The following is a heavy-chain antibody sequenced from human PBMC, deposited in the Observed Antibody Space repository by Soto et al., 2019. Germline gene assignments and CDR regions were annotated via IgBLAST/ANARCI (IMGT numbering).Heavy chain of an antibody. CDR2: TYYRSKWSS. J-gene: IGHJ4*02. D-gene: IGHD7-27*01. CDR1: GDSVSSKNAA. Sequence: SQTLSLTGAISGDSVSSKNAAWRWIRQSPSRGLEWLGRTYYRSKWSSNYAVSVKSRITINPDTSKNQFSLQLRSVTPDDTAMYYCARTGDYPVDYWGQRTLVTVST. V-gene: IGHV6-1*01. CDR3: ARTGDYPVDY.